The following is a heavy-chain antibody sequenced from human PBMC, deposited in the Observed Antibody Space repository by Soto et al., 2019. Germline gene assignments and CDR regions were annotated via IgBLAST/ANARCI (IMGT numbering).Heavy chain of an antibody. Sequence: SETLSLTCTVSGGSISSSSYYWCWIRHPPGKGLEWIGSIYYSGSTYYNPSLKSRVTISVGTSKNQFSLKLSSVTAADTAVYYCARQSGYYDSSGPPNFDYWGQGTLVTVSS. CDR3: ARQSGYYDSSGPPNFDY. V-gene: IGHV4-39*01. D-gene: IGHD3-22*01. CDR1: GGSISSSSYY. J-gene: IGHJ4*02. CDR2: IYYSGST.